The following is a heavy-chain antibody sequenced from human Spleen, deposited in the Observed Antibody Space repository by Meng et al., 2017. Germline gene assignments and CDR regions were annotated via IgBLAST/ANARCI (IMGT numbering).Heavy chain of an antibody. Sequence: VQLPESGPGLVKPSQTLSLTCSVSGGSINSGGYYWSWIRQHPGKGLEWIGEINHSGSTNYNPSLESRATISVDTSQNNLSLKLSSVTAADSAVYYCARGPTTMAHDFDYWGQGTLVTVSS. CDR3: ARGPTTMAHDFDY. D-gene: IGHD4-11*01. CDR2: INHSGST. V-gene: IGHV4-31*03. J-gene: IGHJ4*02. CDR1: GGSINSGGYY.